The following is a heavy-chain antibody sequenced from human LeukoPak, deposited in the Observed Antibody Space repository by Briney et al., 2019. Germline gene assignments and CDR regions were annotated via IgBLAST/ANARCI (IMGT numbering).Heavy chain of an antibody. V-gene: IGHV4-59*01. CDR2: IYYSGST. J-gene: IGHJ4*02. CDR3: ARGVGWYKGDLFDY. Sequence: PSETLSLTCTVSGGSIRSYYWSWIRQPPGKGLEWIGYIYYSGSTNYNPSLKSRVTISVDTSKNQFSLKLSSVTAADTAVYYCARGVGWYKGDLFDYWGQGTLVTVSS. D-gene: IGHD6-19*01. CDR1: GGSIRSYY.